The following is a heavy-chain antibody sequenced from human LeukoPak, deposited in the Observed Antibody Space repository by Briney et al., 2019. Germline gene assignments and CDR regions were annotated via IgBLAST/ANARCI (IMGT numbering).Heavy chain of an antibody. CDR2: INPNSGGT. CDR1: GYTFTGYF. Sequence: ASVKVSCKASGYTFTGYFMHWVRDGPGQGLEWMGWINPNSGGTNYEQKFQGRVTMTRGTSISTAYMELSRLRSDDTAVYYCARRITKVRGVIDRYNWFDPWGQGTPLTVSS. V-gene: IGHV1-2*02. J-gene: IGHJ5*02. D-gene: IGHD3-10*01. CDR3: ARRITKVRGVIDRYNWFDP.